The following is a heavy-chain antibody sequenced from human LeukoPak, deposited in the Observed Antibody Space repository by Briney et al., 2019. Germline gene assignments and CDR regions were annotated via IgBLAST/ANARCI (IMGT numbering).Heavy chain of an antibody. D-gene: IGHD2-2*01. CDR3: ARYPRRAYWYFDL. Sequence: SETLSLTCAVSGGSISSGSYSWSWIRQPPGKGLEWIGYIYPRGSTYYNPSLKSRVILSLDKSANQFSLNLSSVTAADTAVYYCARYPRRAYWYFDLWGRGTLVTVSS. V-gene: IGHV4-30-2*01. J-gene: IGHJ2*01. CDR2: IYPRGST. CDR1: GGSISSGSYS.